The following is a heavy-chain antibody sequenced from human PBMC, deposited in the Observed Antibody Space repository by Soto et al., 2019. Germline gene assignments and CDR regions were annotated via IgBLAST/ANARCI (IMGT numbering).Heavy chain of an antibody. Sequence: PSETLSLTCTVSGGSISSYYWSWIRQPPGKGLEWIGYIYYSGSTNYNPSLKSRVTISVDTSKNQFSLKLSSVTAADTAVYYCAAGAIFGVVPFDYWGQGSLVTISS. CDR3: AAGAIFGVVPFDY. J-gene: IGHJ4*02. CDR1: GGSISSYY. CDR2: IYYSGST. D-gene: IGHD3-3*01. V-gene: IGHV4-59*01.